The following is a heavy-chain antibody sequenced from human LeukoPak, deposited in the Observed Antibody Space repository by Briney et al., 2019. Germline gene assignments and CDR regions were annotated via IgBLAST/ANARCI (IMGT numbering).Heavy chain of an antibody. J-gene: IGHJ3*02. CDR1: GFSFNSYA. CDR3: ARDRFRWETIFGVVTDEADAFDI. V-gene: IGHV3-30-3*01. D-gene: IGHD3-3*01. CDR2: ISYDGSNK. Sequence: PGGSLRLSCAASGFSFNSYAFHWVRQAPGKGLEWVAVISYDGSNKYYADSVKGRFTISRDNAKNSLYLQMNSLRAEDTAVYYCARDRFRWETIFGVVTDEADAFDIWGQGTMVTVSS.